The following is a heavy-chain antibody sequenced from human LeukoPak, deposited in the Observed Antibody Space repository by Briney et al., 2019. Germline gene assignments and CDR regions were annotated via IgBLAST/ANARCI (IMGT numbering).Heavy chain of an antibody. CDR3: ARDASMINFDY. CDR2: ITTSTGKP. J-gene: IGHJ4*02. V-gene: IGHV7-4-1*02. CDR1: GYTFTSYY. D-gene: IGHD3-16*01. Sequence: ASVKVSCKASGYTFTSYYMHWARQAPGQGLEWMGWITTSTGKPTYAQGFTGRFVFSLDTSVSTTYLHINSLKAEDTAVYYCARDASMINFDYWGQGSLVTVSS.